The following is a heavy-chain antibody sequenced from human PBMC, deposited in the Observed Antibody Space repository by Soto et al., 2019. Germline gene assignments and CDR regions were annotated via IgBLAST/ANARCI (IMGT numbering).Heavy chain of an antibody. J-gene: IGHJ4*02. Sequence: ASVKVSCKASGYTFTSYGISWVRQAPGQGLEWMGWISAYNGNTNYAQKLQGRVTMTTDTSTSTAYMELSRLRSDDTAVYYCARGALCSGGSCYRGEYFDYWGQGTLVTVSS. CDR3: ARGALCSGGSCYRGEYFDY. D-gene: IGHD2-15*01. V-gene: IGHV1-18*04. CDR1: GYTFTSYG. CDR2: ISAYNGNT.